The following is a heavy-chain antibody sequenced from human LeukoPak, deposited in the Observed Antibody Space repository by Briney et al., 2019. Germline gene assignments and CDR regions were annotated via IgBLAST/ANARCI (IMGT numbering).Heavy chain of an antibody. Sequence: GGSLRLSCAASLFTFSSYDMSWVRQAPGKGLEWVSAISGSGGSTYYADSVKGRFTISRDNSKNTLFLQMNSLRAEDTAVYYCSLRAFWFDPWGQGTLVSVSS. CDR2: ISGSGGST. J-gene: IGHJ5*02. CDR1: LFTFSSYD. CDR3: SLRAFWFDP. V-gene: IGHV3-23*01. D-gene: IGHD2-21*02.